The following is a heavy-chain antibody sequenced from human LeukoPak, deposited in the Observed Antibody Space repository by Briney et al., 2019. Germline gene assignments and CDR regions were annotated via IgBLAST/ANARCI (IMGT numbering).Heavy chain of an antibody. J-gene: IGHJ3*02. Sequence: GGSLRLSCAASGFTFYDYAMHWVRHAPGKGLEWVSFISWDGGSTYYADSVKGRFTISRDYSKNSLYLQMNRLRAEGPALDFFDKEIRAGAYAFDIWGQGTMVTVSS. D-gene: IGHD3-10*01. CDR3: DKEIRAGAYAFDI. V-gene: IGHV3-43D*04. CDR1: GFTFYDYA. CDR2: ISWDGGST.